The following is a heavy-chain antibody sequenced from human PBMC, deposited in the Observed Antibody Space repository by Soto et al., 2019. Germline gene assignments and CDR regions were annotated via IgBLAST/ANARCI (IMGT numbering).Heavy chain of an antibody. CDR3: ARERAVAGFDY. CDR1: GYTFTSNN. J-gene: IGHJ4*02. D-gene: IGHD6-19*01. CDR2: MNPNSGNT. V-gene: IGHV1-8*01. Sequence: QVQLVQSGAEVKKPGASVKVSCKASGYTFTSNNFNWVRQAPEQGLEGMGWMNPNSGNTGYAQKFQGRVTMTRNTSISTAYMELSSLRSEDTAVYYCARERAVAGFDYWGQGTLVTVSS.